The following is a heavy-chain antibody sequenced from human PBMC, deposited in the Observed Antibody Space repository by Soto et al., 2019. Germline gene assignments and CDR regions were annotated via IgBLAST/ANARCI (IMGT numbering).Heavy chain of an antibody. V-gene: IGHV3-21*01. CDR3: ARDEYYDFWSGYNEGYYFDY. Sequence: GGSLRLSCAASGFTFSSYSMNWVRQAPGKGLEWVSSISSSSSYIYYADSVKGRFTISRDNAKNSLYLQMNSLRAEDAAVYYCARDEYYDFWSGYNEGYYFDYRGQGTLVTGSS. CDR1: GFTFSSYS. CDR2: ISSSSSYI. J-gene: IGHJ4*02. D-gene: IGHD3-3*01.